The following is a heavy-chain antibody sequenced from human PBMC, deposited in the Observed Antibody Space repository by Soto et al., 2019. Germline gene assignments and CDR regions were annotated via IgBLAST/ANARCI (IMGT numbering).Heavy chain of an antibody. Sequence: SVKVSCKASGGTFSSYAISWVRQAPGQGLEWMGGIIPIFGTANYAQKFQGRVTITADESTSTAYMELSSLRSEDTAVYYCGRSRYCSGGSCYSEVDPLYGMDVWGQGTTVTVSS. CDR3: GRSRYCSGGSCYSEVDPLYGMDV. CDR2: IIPIFGTA. V-gene: IGHV1-69*13. D-gene: IGHD2-15*01. CDR1: GGTFSSYA. J-gene: IGHJ6*02.